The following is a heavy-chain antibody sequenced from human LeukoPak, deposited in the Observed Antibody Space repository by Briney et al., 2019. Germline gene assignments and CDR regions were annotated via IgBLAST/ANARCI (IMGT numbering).Heavy chain of an antibody. J-gene: IGHJ4*02. CDR1: GFTFDDYA. D-gene: IGHD3-9*01. V-gene: IGHV3-9*01. Sequence: GRSLRLSCAASGFTFDDYAMHWVRQAPGKGLEWVSGISWNSGSIGYADSVKGRFTISRDNAKNSLYLQMNSLRAEDTALYYCAGGGSDYDILTGLELDYWGQGTLVTVSS. CDR3: AGGGSDYDILTGLELDY. CDR2: ISWNSGSI.